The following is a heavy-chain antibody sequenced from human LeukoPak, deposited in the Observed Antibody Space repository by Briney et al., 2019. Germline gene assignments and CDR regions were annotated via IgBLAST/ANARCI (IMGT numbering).Heavy chain of an antibody. CDR2: ISAHNGNT. CDR1: GGTFSSYA. D-gene: IGHD3-10*01. Sequence: PGASVKVSCKASGGTFSSYAISWVRQAPGQGLEWMGWISAHNGNTNYAQKLQGRVTTTTDTPTSTAYMELRSLRSDDTAVYYCARKGSYYGSGSYPNWFDPWGQGTLVTVSS. J-gene: IGHJ5*02. V-gene: IGHV1-18*01. CDR3: ARKGSYYGSGSYPNWFDP.